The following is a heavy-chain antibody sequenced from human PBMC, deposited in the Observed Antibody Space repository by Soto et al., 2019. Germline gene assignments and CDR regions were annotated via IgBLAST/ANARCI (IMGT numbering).Heavy chain of an antibody. CDR3: ARGQQLVPNSNWFDP. CDR1: GNTFTNFG. CDR2: ISAYTDDP. V-gene: IGHV1-18*01. J-gene: IGHJ5*02. Sequence: AASVKVSCKASGNTFTNFGVTWVRQAPGQGLEWMGWISAYTDDPNYAQKFQGRVTMTIDTSTSTAYLDLRSLTSDDTAVYYCARGQQLVPNSNWFDPWGQGTLVTVSS. D-gene: IGHD6-13*01.